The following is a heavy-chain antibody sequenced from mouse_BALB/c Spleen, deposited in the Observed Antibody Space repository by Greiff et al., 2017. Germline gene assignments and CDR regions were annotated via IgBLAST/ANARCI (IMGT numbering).Heavy chain of an antibody. CDR2: IYPGSGST. D-gene: IGHD1-1*01. CDR1: GYNFTSYW. J-gene: IGHJ2*01. Sequence: VQLQQPGAELVKPGTSVKLSCKASGYNFTSYWINWVKLRPGQGLEWIGDIYPGSGSTNYNEKFKSKATLTVDTSSSTAYMQLSSLASEDSALYYCARYCYGSNYFDYWGQGTTLTVSS. CDR3: ARYCYGSNYFDY. V-gene: IGHV1-55*01.